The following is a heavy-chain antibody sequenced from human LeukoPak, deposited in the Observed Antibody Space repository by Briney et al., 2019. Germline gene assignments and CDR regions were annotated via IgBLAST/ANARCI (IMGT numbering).Heavy chain of an antibody. J-gene: IGHJ5*02. V-gene: IGHV4-34*01. CDR2: INHSGST. CDR1: GGSFSGYY. Sequence: PSETLSLTCAVYGGSFSGYYWSWIRQPPGKGLEWIGEINHSGSTNYNPSLKSRVTISVDTSKNQFSLKLSSVTAADTAVYYCARLTPVDTAMWVDWFDPWGQGTLVTVSS. CDR3: ARLTPVDTAMWVDWFDP. D-gene: IGHD5-18*01.